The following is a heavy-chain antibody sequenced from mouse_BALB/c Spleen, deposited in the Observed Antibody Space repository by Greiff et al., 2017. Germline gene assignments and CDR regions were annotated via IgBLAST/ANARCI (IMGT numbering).Heavy chain of an antibody. J-gene: IGHJ3*01. CDR1: GYTFTDYY. CDR2: IYPGSGNT. CDR3: ARGNPFAY. Sequence: LVESGAELARPGASVKLSCKASGYTFTDYYINWVKQRTGQGLEWIGEIYPGSGNTYYNEKFKGKATLTADKSSSTAYMQLSSLTSEDSAVYFCARGNPFAYWGQGTLVTVSA. V-gene: IGHV1-77*01.